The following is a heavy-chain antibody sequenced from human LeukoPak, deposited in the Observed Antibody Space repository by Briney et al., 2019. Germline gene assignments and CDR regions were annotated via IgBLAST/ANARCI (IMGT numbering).Heavy chain of an antibody. CDR1: RFTISKYW. J-gene: IGHJ5*02. Sequence: GGSLRLSCAGSRFTISKYWMHWVRQAPGTGLVWVSRIHPDGSITTYADSVKGRFTISRDNAENTLYLQMNSLRAEDTGVYYCAPQQAYSPYNWFDPWGQGTLVTVSS. CDR3: APQQAYSPYNWFDP. V-gene: IGHV3-74*03. CDR2: IHPDGSIT. D-gene: IGHD5-12*01.